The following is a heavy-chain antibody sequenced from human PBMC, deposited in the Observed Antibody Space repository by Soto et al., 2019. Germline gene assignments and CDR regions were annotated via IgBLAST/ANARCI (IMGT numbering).Heavy chain of an antibody. V-gene: IGHV3-30*03. D-gene: IGHD3-22*01. J-gene: IGHJ4*02. CDR1: GFTFSSYG. CDR3: ARSRYDSSGYQDY. CDR2: ISYDGSNK. Sequence: QVQLVESGGGVVQPGRSLRLSCAASGFTFSSYGMHWVRQAPGKGLEWVAVISYDGSNKYYADSVKGRFTISRDNSKNTLYLHMNSLRAEDTAVYYCARSRYDSSGYQDYWGQGTLVTVSS.